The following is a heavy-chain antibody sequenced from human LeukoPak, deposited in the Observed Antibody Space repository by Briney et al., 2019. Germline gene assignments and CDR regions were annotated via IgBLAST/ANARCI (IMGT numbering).Heavy chain of an antibody. J-gene: IGHJ4*02. V-gene: IGHV1-2*02. Sequence: ASVKVSCEASGYNFIDHYIHWVRQAPGQGLEWMGWIIPNGGGTNYAQKFQGRVTMSRDTSITTAYMELSRLRSDDTAVYYCARDVSGGAFRDRRLDYWGQGTLVTVSS. CDR2: IIPNGGGT. D-gene: IGHD2-15*01. CDR3: ARDVSGGAFRDRRLDY. CDR1: GYNFIDHY.